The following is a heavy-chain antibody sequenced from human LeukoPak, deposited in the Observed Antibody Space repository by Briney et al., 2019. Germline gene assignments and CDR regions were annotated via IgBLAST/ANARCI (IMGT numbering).Heavy chain of an antibody. D-gene: IGHD4-17*01. Sequence: GGSLRLSCAASGFTFRSYTMSWVRQAPGGGLEWVSAIDGLGYSTYYADSVKGRFTISRDNSKNTLYLQMNSLRAEDTAVYYCAKYRSVTTSYFDYWGQGTLVTVSS. V-gene: IGHV3-23*01. J-gene: IGHJ4*02. CDR1: GFTFRSYT. CDR2: IDGLGYST. CDR3: AKYRSVTTSYFDY.